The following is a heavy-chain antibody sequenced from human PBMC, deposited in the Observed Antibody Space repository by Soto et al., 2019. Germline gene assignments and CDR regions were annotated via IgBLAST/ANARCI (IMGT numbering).Heavy chain of an antibody. CDR2: VAHDGTSK. V-gene: IGHV3-30-3*02. CDR1: GFSFSDHA. Sequence: PVGSLRLSCAASGFSFSDHAMHWVRRAPGKGLEWVALVAHDGTSKYYAGSVKGRFTISSDKSSNTLFLQMNSLRAEDTAVYYCAKSGELRFLEVDFDYWGQGTLVTVSS. CDR3: AKSGELRFLEVDFDY. D-gene: IGHD3-3*01. J-gene: IGHJ4*02.